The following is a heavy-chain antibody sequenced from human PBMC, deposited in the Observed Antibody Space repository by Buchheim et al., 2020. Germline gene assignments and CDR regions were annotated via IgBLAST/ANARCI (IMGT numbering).Heavy chain of an antibody. CDR3: ARDIYCSSTSCYTGAFDI. V-gene: IGHV3-48*02. CDR2: ISSSSGTI. J-gene: IGHJ3*02. CDR1: GFTFSSYS. Sequence: EVQLVESGGGLVQPGGSLRLSCAASGFTFSSYSMNWVRQAPGKGLEWVSYISSSSGTIHYADSVKGRFTISRDNAKNSLYLQMNSLRDEDTALYYCARDIYCSSTSCYTGAFDIWGQGT. D-gene: IGHD2-2*02.